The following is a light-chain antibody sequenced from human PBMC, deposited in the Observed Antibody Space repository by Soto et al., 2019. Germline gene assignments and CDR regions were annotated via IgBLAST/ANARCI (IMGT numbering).Light chain of an antibody. CDR2: DTS. CDR1: QTVSSK. CDR3: HQRKGWPRT. V-gene: IGKV3-11*01. Sequence: EIVLTQSPATLSSSPGERATLSCRASQTVSSKLAWYQHKPGQAPRLLIYDTSNRATGIPARFSGSGSGTDFTLTISSLEPEDFAVYYCHQRKGWPRTFGQGTKV. J-gene: IGKJ1*01.